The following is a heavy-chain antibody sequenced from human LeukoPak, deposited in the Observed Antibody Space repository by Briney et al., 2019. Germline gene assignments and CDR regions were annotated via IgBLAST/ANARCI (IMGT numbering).Heavy chain of an antibody. CDR2: ISTNGDST. J-gene: IGHJ3*02. D-gene: IGHD2-2*01. CDR1: GFTFSTYA. Sequence: GGSLRLSCAASGFTFSTYAMHWVRQAPGKGLEYVSAISTNGDSTYYADSVKGRFTISRDNSKNTLFLQMGSLRADDMAVYYCARWGSTSCYGGAFDIWGQGTMVTVSS. V-gene: IGHV3-64*02. CDR3: ARWGSTSCYGGAFDI.